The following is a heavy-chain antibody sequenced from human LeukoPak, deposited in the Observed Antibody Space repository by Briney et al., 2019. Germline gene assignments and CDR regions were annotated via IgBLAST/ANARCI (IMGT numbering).Heavy chain of an antibody. CDR3: ASGWFGASSPMGV. V-gene: IGHV3-64*01. J-gene: IGHJ6*02. Sequence: PGGSLRLSCAASGFTFSSYAMHWVRQAPGKGLEYVSAISSNGGSTYHANSVKGRFTISRDNSNNTLYLQMGSLRAEDMAVYYCASGWFGASSPMGVWGQGTTVTVSS. D-gene: IGHD3-10*01. CDR2: ISSNGGST. CDR1: GFTFSSYA.